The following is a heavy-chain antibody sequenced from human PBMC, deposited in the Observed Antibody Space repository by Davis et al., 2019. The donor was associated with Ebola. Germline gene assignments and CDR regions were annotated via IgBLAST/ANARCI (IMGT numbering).Heavy chain of an antibody. CDR1: GGSFSGYY. D-gene: IGHD5-12*01. J-gene: IGHJ4*02. V-gene: IGHV4-34*01. CDR3: ARHGGGSGYDY. Sequence: SETLSLTCAVYGGSFSGYYWSWIRQRPGKGLEWIGEINHSGSTYYNPSLKSRVTVSVDTSKNQFSLKLRSVTAADTAVYYCARHGGGSGYDYWGQGTLVTVSS. CDR2: INHSGST.